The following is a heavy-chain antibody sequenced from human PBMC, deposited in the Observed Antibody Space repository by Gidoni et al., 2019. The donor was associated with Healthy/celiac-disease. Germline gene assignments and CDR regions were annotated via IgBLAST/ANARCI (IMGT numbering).Heavy chain of an antibody. Sequence: QLQLQESGPGLVKPSETLPLTCTVSGGSISSSSYYWGWIRQPPGKGLEWIGSIYYSGSTYYNPSLKRRVTISVDTSKNQFSLKLSSVTAADTAVYYCARRPRGYDSSGYYARYWYFDLWGRGTLVTVSS. CDR1: GGSISSSSYY. V-gene: IGHV4-39*01. J-gene: IGHJ2*01. CDR2: IYYSGST. CDR3: ARRPRGYDSSGYYARYWYFDL. D-gene: IGHD3-22*01.